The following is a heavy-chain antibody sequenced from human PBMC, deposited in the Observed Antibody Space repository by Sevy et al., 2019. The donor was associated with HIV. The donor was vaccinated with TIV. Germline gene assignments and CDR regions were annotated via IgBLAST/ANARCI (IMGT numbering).Heavy chain of an antibody. CDR2: VSYGGST. CDR1: GGSIGSNSFY. CDR3: ARQKVRSAYYYDTSGRQGKADFDS. J-gene: IGHJ4*02. Sequence: SETLSLTCTVSGGSIGSNSFYWGWIRQPPGKELEWIGTVSYGGSTYYNPSLRSRVTISVDASRNQFFLKLSSVTAADTAVYYCARQKVRSAYYYDTSGRQGKADFDSWGQGTLVTVSS. D-gene: IGHD3-22*01. V-gene: IGHV4-39*01.